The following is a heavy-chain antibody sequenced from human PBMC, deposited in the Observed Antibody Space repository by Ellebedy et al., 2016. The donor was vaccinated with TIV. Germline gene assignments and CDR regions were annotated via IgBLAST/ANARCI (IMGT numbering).Heavy chain of an antibody. D-gene: IGHD7-27*01. CDR3: TKRAENWGFFDY. CDR2: ISPSGDSI. CDR1: GFTFSSCA. Sequence: PGGSLRLSCAASGFTFSSCAMTWVRQAPGKGLEWVSAISPSGDSIYYADSVRGRFTISRDNSGNTLFLHMNSLRAEDTAIYYCTKRAENWGFFDYWGQGARVTVSS. V-gene: IGHV3-23*01. J-gene: IGHJ4*02.